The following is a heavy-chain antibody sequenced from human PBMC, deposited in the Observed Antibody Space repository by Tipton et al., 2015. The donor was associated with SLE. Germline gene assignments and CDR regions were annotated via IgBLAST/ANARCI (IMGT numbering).Heavy chain of an antibody. Sequence: TLSLTCTVSGGSISSCYWSWIRQPPGKGLEWIGYIYYSGSTNYNPPLKSRVPISVDTSKNQFSLQLSSVTAADTAVYYCARVSSSWGFDYWGQGTLVTVSS. V-gene: IGHV4-59*07. D-gene: IGHD6-13*01. CDR3: ARVSSSWGFDY. J-gene: IGHJ4*02. CDR1: GGSISSCY. CDR2: IYYSGST.